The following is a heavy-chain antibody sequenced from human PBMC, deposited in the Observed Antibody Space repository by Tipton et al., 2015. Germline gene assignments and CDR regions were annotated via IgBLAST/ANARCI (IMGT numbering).Heavy chain of an antibody. J-gene: IGHJ3*01. Sequence: SLRLSCAASGFRFNSYAMTWVRQAPGKGLEWVSIISGSGGDTFSADSVKGRFTISRDNSKNTVYLDMNSLGVEDTAVYYCAKGTKARVGIATGAFDVWGPGTLVTVS. CDR3: AKGTKARVGIATGAFDV. V-gene: IGHV3-23*01. CDR1: GFRFNSYA. D-gene: IGHD1-26*01. CDR2: ISGSGGDT.